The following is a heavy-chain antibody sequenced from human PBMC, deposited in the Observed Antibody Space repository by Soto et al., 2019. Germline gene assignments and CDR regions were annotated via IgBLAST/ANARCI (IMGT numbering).Heavy chain of an antibody. J-gene: IGHJ6*02. CDR2: ISSSSSTI. CDR1: GFTFSSYS. D-gene: IGHD3-22*01. V-gene: IGHV3-48*02. CDR3: ASETYYYDSSGYYSGYGMDV. Sequence: GGSLRLSCAASGFTFSSYSMKWVRQAPGKGREWVSYISSSSSTIYYADSVKGRFTISRDNAKNSLYLQMNSLRDEDTAVYYCASETYYYDSSGYYSGYGMDVWGQGTTVTVSS.